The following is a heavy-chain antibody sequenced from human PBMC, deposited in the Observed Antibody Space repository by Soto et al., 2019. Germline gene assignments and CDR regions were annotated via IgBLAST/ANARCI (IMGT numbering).Heavy chain of an antibody. CDR3: ATSKNYYYDTSGPDAFHV. CDR1: GYTLTELS. CDR2: IDPEDGDT. D-gene: IGHD3-22*01. J-gene: IGHJ3*01. V-gene: IGHV1-24*01. Sequence: GASVKVSCKVSGYTLTELSMHWVRQAPGKGLEWMGGIDPEDGDTNYAQKFQGRVTMTGDTSTGTAYMELSRLRSDDTAVYYCATSKNYYYDTSGPDAFHVWGQGTMVTVSS.